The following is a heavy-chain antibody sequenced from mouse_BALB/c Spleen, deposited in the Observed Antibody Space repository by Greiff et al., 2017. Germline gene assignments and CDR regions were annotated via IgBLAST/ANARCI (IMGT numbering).Heavy chain of an antibody. CDR1: GYAFSSYW. CDR3: ARKYGNYVEYAMDY. D-gene: IGHD2-10*02. J-gene: IGHJ4*01. CDR2: IYPGDGDT. V-gene: IGHV1-80*01. Sequence: VKLMESGAELVRPGSSVKISCKASGYAFSSYWMNWVKQRPGQGLEWIGQIYPGDGDTNYNGKFKGKATLTADKSSSTAYMQLSSLTSEDSAVYFCARKYGNYVEYAMDYWGQGTSVTVSS.